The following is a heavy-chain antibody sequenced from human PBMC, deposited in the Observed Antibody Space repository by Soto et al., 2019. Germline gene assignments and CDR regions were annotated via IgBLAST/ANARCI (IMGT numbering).Heavy chain of an antibody. Sequence: EVQLLESGGGLVQPGGSLRLSCAASGFTFSSYAMSWVRQAPGKGLEWVSAISGSGGNTYYADSVKGRFTISRDNSKNKLYMKMNGRRAQDTAVYYRAKRYYSGQGTLVTVSS. CDR2: ISGSGGNT. V-gene: IGHV3-23*01. J-gene: IGHJ4*02. CDR3: AKRYY. CDR1: GFTFSSYA.